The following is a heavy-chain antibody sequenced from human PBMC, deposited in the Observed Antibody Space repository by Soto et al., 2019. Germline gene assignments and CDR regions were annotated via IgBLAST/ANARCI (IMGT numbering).Heavy chain of an antibody. CDR2: ISGSGGST. J-gene: IGHJ6*03. V-gene: IGHV3-23*01. CDR1: GFTFSSYA. D-gene: IGHD6-13*01. Sequence: GGSLILSCAAPGFTFSSYAMSWVRQAPGKGLEWVSAISGSGGSTYYADSVKGRFTISRDNSKNTLYLQMNSLRAEDTAVYYCAVNSLIAAAGTVNNYYYMDVWGKGTTVTVSS. CDR3: AVNSLIAAAGTVNNYYYMDV.